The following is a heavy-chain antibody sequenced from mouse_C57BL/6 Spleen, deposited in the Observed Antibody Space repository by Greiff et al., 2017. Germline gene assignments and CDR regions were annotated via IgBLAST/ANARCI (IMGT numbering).Heavy chain of an antibody. D-gene: IGHD3-3*01. CDR1: GYTFTDYY. J-gene: IGHJ4*01. CDR2: INPNNGGT. V-gene: IGHV1-26*01. CDR3: APQGSSVYAMDY. Sequence: EVQLQQSGPELVKPGASVKISCKASGYTFTDYYMNWVKQSHGKSLAWIGDINPNNGGTSYNQKFKGKATLTVDKSSSTAYMELRSLTSEDSAVXYCAPQGSSVYAMDYWGQGTSVTVSS.